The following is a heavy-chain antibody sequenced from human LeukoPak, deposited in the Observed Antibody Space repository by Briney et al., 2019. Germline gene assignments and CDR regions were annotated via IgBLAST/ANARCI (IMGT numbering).Heavy chain of an antibody. J-gene: IGHJ4*02. CDR1: VYSLTRGYY. CDR2: IHHSGNT. D-gene: IGHD4-17*01. V-gene: IGHV4-38-2*02. CDR3: ARLIDGDYANTHFDS. Sequence: SETLSLTCTVSVYSLTRGYYWGWIRPPPGNGLEWIGSIHHSGNTYYNPSLKSRVTISVDTSKNQFSLKLSSVTAADTAMYYCARLIDGDYANTHFDSWGQGTRVTVSS.